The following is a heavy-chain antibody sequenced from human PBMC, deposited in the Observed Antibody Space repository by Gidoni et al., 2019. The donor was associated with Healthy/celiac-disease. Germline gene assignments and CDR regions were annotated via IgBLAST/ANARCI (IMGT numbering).Heavy chain of an antibody. Sequence: QVQLVQSGAEVKKPGSSVTVSCKASGGTFISEAISWVRQAPGQGFEWMGGIIPILGTANYAQKFQGRVTITADKSTSTAYMELSSLRSEDTAVYYCARASIKAMVYPFAYWGQGTLVTVSS. CDR3: ARASIKAMVYPFAY. J-gene: IGHJ4*02. CDR2: IIPILGTA. D-gene: IGHD5-18*01. V-gene: IGHV1-69*06. CDR1: GGTFISEA.